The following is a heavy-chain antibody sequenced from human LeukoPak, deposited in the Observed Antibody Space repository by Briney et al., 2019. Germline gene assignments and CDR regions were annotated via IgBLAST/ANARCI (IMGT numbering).Heavy chain of an antibody. CDR2: IGPTGSYT. CDR3: ARKLGGAQCGGDCFFDH. V-gene: IGHV3-11*03. CDR1: GXMLSVYY. J-gene: IGHJ4*02. Sequence: PGGSLRLSCEASGXMLSVYYMSWFRLAPGKGLEWIGYIGPTGSYTTYADSVRGRFTLSRDNAKNLLFLQMTDLRTEDTAVYYCARKLGGAQCGGDCFFDHWGQGTRVAVSS. D-gene: IGHD2-21*01.